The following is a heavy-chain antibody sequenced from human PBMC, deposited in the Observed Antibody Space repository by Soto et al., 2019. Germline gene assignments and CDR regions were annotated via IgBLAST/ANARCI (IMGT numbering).Heavy chain of an antibody. D-gene: IGHD4-17*01. CDR1: GASISRYY. Sequence: PSETLSLTCTVSGASISRYYWSWIRQPPGKGLEWIGYIYYSVSTNYNPSLKSLVTISVDTSKNQFSLKLSFVAAADTAVYYCARRYGYAFDIWGQGTMVTVSS. CDR3: ARRYGYAFDI. V-gene: IGHV4-59*01. CDR2: IYYSVST. J-gene: IGHJ3*02.